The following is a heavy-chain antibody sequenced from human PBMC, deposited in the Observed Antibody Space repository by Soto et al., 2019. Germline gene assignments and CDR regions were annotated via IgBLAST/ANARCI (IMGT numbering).Heavy chain of an antibody. D-gene: IGHD2-21*02. CDR3: ARGGGGNSHWYFDL. J-gene: IGHJ2*01. V-gene: IGHV4-4*02. CDR2: IYHSGST. CDR1: GGSISSNDW. Sequence: QVQLQESGPGLVKPSGTLSLTCAVSGGSISSNDWWSWVRQPPGKGLEWIGEIYHSGSTNYNPSLKSRVTIAVDKSKNQFSLKLSSVTAADTAVYYCARGGGGNSHWYFDLWGRGTLVTVSS.